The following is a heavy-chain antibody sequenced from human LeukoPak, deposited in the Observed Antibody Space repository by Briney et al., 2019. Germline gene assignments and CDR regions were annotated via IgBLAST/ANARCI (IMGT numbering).Heavy chain of an antibody. CDR2: ISGSGGST. Sequence: GGSLRLSCAASGFTFSSYAMSWVRQAPGKGLEWVSAISGSGGSTYYADSVKGRFTISRDSSKNTLYLQMNSLRAEDTAVYYCAKGDRAVAGHNYFDYWGQGTLVTVSS. D-gene: IGHD6-19*01. V-gene: IGHV3-23*01. CDR3: AKGDRAVAGHNYFDY. CDR1: GFTFSSYA. J-gene: IGHJ4*02.